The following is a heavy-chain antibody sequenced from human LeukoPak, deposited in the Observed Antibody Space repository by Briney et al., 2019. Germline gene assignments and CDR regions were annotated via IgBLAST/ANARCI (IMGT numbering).Heavy chain of an antibody. CDR2: INWNGGST. D-gene: IGHD6-19*01. Sequence: GGSLRLSCAASGFTFDDYGMSWVRQAPGKGLEWVSGINWNGGSTGYADSVKGRFTISRDNSKNTLYLQMNSLRAEDTAVYYCAKGVDSSGWYFRFDYWGQGTLVTVSS. V-gene: IGHV3-20*04. CDR3: AKGVDSSGWYFRFDY. J-gene: IGHJ4*02. CDR1: GFTFDDYG.